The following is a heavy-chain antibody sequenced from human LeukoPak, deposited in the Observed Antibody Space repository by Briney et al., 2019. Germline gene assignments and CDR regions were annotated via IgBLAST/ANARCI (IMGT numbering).Heavy chain of an antibody. Sequence: NRGESLKISWWSSRYILTNYWIEWARQMPGKGLESMGFIYPADSDTTYSPSFQGQVTISADKSISTVYLQWNTLKASDTAMYYCARQNRDGSETRGYYFDYWGPGTQVTVSS. CDR2: IYPADSDT. D-gene: IGHD3-10*01. CDR1: RYILTNYW. J-gene: IGHJ4*02. CDR3: ARQNRDGSETRGYYFDY. V-gene: IGHV5-51*01.